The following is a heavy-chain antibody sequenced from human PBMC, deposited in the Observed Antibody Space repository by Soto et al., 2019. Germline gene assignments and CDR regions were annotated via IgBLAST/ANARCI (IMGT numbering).Heavy chain of an antibody. J-gene: IGHJ6*04. CDR1: GYTFTSYA. V-gene: IGHV1-3*01. CDR3: ATLAGYSGYDSVDV. CDR2: INAGNGNT. D-gene: IGHD5-12*01. Sequence: GASVKVCCKASGYTFTSYAMHWVRQANEQRLEWMGWINAGNGNTKYSQKFQGRVTITRDTSASTAYMELSSLRSEDTAVYYCATLAGYSGYDSVDVWGKGTTVTVSS.